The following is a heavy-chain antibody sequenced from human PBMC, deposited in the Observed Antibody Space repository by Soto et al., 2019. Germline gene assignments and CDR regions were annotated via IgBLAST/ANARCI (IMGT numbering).Heavy chain of an antibody. Sequence: EVQLVESGGGLVQPGGSLRLSCAASGFTFSDHYMDWVRQAPGTGLEWVGRIRNKANSYSTQYAASVKGRFTISRDDSKTSLSLQINSLKTEDTAAYYCTRVRIYADESGGPCDIWGQGTVVTVSS. CDR1: GFTFSDHY. J-gene: IGHJ3*02. CDR3: TRVRIYADESGGPCDI. CDR2: IRNKANSYST. V-gene: IGHV3-72*01. D-gene: IGHD3-16*01.